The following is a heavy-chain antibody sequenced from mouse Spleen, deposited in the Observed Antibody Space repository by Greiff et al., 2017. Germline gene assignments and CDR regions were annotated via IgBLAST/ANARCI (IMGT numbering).Heavy chain of an antibody. CDR2: ISNGGGST. D-gene: IGHD5-1*01. J-gene: IGHJ2*01. V-gene: IGHV5-12-1*01. Sequence: EVKLVESGGGLVKPEGSLKLSCAASGFAFSSYGMAWVRQTPVKRLEWVATISNGGGSTYYPDNVKGRVTISRDNAKNTHYLQMSSLKSEDTAMYYCTRHYLFDYWGQGTTLTVSS. CDR3: TRHYLFDY. CDR1: GFAFSSYG.